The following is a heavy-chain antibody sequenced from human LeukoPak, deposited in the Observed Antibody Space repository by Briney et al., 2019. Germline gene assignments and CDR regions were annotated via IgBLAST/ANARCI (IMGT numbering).Heavy chain of an antibody. J-gene: IGHJ3*02. CDR1: GYTFTSYD. CDR3: ARLVRYRYAFDI. D-gene: IGHD3-9*01. Sequence: ASVKVSCKASGYTFTSYDINWVRQATGQGLEWMGWMNPNSGNTGYAQKFQGRVTMTRNISISTAYMELSSLRSEDTAVYYCARLVRYRYAFDIWGQGTMVTVSS. V-gene: IGHV1-8*01. CDR2: MNPNSGNT.